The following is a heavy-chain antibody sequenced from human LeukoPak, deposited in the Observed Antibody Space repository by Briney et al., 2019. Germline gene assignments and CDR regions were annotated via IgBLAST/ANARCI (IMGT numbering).Heavy chain of an antibody. Sequence: EASVKVSCKASGGTFSSYAISWVRQAPGQGLEWMGGIFPIFGTANYAQKFQGRVTITADESTSTAYMELSSLRSEDTAVYYCARDPQDGLSTYFDYWGQGTTVTVSS. V-gene: IGHV1-69*13. J-gene: IGHJ4*03. CDR2: IFPIFGTA. D-gene: IGHD5-24*01. CDR1: GGTFSSYA. CDR3: ARDPQDGLSTYFDY.